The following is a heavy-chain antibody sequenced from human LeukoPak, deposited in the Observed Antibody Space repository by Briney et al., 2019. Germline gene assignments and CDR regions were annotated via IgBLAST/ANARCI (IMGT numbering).Heavy chain of an antibody. J-gene: IGHJ5*02. Sequence: SGPTLVKPTQTLTLTCTFSGFSLSTSGVGVGWIRQPPGKALEWLALIYWNDDKRYSPSLKSRLTITKDTSKNQVVLTMTNMDPVERARYYCAHNHYDSSGTNWFDPWVQATLVTVSS. D-gene: IGHD3-22*01. CDR2: IYWNDDK. CDR1: GFSLSTSGVG. CDR3: AHNHYDSSGTNWFDP. V-gene: IGHV2-5*01.